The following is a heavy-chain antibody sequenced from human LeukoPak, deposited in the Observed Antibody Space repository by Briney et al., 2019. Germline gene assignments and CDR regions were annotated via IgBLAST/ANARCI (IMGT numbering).Heavy chain of an antibody. CDR3: ARGGWNYVFNY. CDR2: ITSRSYI. J-gene: IGHJ4*02. D-gene: IGHD1-7*01. V-gene: IGHV3-21*01. Sequence: GGSLRLSCAASGFTFSTYTMNWVRQAPGKGLEWVSSITSRSYIYYADSLKGRFTISRDNAKNSLYLQMNSLRAEDTAVYYCARGGWNYVFNYWGQGTLVTVSS. CDR1: GFTFSTYT.